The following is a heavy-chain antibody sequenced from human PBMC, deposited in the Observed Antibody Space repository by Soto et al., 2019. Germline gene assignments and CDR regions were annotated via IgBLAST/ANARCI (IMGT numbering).Heavy chain of an antibody. D-gene: IGHD3-3*01. CDR2: IYYSGST. CDR1: GGSVSSGSYY. V-gene: IGHV4-61*01. CDR3: ARGGDWLLQFLEWLGGGYYFDY. Sequence: SETLSLTCTVSGGSVSSGSYYWSWIRQPPGKGLEWIGYIYYSGSTNYNPSLKSRVTISVDTSKNQFSLKLSSVTAADTAGDYCARGGDWLLQFLEWLGGGYYFDYWGQGTLVTVSS. J-gene: IGHJ4*02.